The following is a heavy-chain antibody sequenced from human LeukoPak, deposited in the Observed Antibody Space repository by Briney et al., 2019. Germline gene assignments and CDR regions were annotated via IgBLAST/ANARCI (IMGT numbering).Heavy chain of an antibody. CDR1: GFTFSHYS. V-gene: IGHV3-48*04. J-gene: IGHJ4*02. CDR2: ISSSSSTI. CDR3: ARAAPARTLIGSGADY. Sequence: GGSLRLSCAASGFTFSHYSMNWVREAPGKGLEWVSYISSSSSTIYYADSVKGRFTISRDNARKSLFLQMNSLRAEDTAVYYCARAAPARTLIGSGADYWGQGTLFTVSS. D-gene: IGHD3-22*01.